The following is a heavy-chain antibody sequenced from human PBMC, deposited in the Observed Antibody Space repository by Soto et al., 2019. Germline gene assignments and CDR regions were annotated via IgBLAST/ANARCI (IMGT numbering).Heavy chain of an antibody. Sequence: QVQLQESGPRLVEPSETLSLTCTVSGDSISPYYWSWIRQPPGKELEWIGYIYYSGSTEYNPSFKSRVTISVDTSKNQFSLKLSSVTAADTAVYYCAKGSTGSWDYWGQGTLVTVSS. D-gene: IGHD2-15*01. CDR3: AKGSTGSWDY. CDR2: IYYSGST. V-gene: IGHV4-59*01. J-gene: IGHJ4*02. CDR1: GDSISPYY.